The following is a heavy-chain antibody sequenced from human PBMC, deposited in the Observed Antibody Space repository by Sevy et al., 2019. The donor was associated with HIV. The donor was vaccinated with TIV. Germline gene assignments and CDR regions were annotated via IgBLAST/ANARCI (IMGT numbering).Heavy chain of an antibody. CDR3: AKALVIPTAYDY. D-gene: IGHD2-2*01. CDR1: GFTFNNYA. CDR2: ITASGGNT. V-gene: IGHV3-23*01. Sequence: GGSLRLSCAASGFTFNNYAMNWVRQAPGKGLEWVSGITASGGNTYYADSVKGRFTISRDNSKITLYLQMNSLRAEDTAVYYCAKALVIPTAYDYWGQGTLVTVSS. J-gene: IGHJ4*02.